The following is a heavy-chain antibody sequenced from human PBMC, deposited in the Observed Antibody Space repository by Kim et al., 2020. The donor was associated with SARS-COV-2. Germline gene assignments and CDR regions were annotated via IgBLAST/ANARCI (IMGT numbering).Heavy chain of an antibody. D-gene: IGHD2-2*02. CDR2: IYYSGNT. J-gene: IGHJ4*02. CDR3: ARANTVFDY. CDR1: GGSITSGAYY. Sequence: SETLSLTCAVSGGSITSGAYYWSWIRQHPGKGLEWIGYIYYSGNTYYNLSLESRLTISLDTSKNQFSLKLTSVTTADTALYYCARANTVFDYWGQGTQV. V-gene: IGHV4-31*11.